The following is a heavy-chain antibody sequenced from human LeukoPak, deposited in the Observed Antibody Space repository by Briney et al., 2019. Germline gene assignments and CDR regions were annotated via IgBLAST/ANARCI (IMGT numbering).Heavy chain of an antibody. V-gene: IGHV4-39*01. Sequence: PSETLSLTCTVSGGSISSSIYYWGWIRQPPGKGLEWIGSIYYSGSTYYNPSLKSRVTISVDTSKNQFSLKLSSVTAADTAVYYCARVPRGDSSIDYWGQGTLVTVSS. J-gene: IGHJ4*02. CDR2: IYYSGST. D-gene: IGHD6-13*01. CDR3: ARVPRGDSSIDY. CDR1: GGSISSSIYY.